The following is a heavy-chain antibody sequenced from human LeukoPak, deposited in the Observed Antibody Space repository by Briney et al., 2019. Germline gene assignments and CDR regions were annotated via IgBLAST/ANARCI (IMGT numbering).Heavy chain of an antibody. CDR2: INSDGSGT. CDR3: ARHMVRGTDQKHFDY. J-gene: IGHJ4*02. CDR1: GFTFSSYL. V-gene: IGHV3-74*01. D-gene: IGHD3-10*01. Sequence: GGSLRLSCAASGFTFSSYLMHWVRQAPGEGLVWVSGINSDGSGTRYADSVKGRFTISRDNVKNTLYLQMNNLRAEDTAVYYCARHMVRGTDQKHFDYWGQGTLVTVSS.